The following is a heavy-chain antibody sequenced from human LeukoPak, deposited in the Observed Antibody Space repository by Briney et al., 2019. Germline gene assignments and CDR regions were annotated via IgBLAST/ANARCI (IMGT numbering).Heavy chain of an antibody. CDR1: GYTFTGYY. V-gene: IGHV1-2*02. D-gene: IGHD3-22*01. Sequence: ASVKVSCKASGYTFTGYYMQWVRQAPGQGLEWMGWINPNSGGTNYAQKFQGRVTMTRDTSISTAYMELSRLRSDDTAVYYCARDRKRREYYYDSSGYYCDAFDIWGQGTMVTVSS. CDR3: ARDRKRREYYYDSSGYYCDAFDI. CDR2: INPNSGGT. J-gene: IGHJ3*02.